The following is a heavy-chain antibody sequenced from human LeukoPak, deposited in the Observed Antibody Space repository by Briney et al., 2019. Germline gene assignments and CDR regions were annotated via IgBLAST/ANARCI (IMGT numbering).Heavy chain of an antibody. CDR1: GFTVSTIY. J-gene: IGHJ1*01. CDR2: IYSGGNT. Sequence: GGSLRLSCAASGFTVSTIYMTWVRQAPGKGLEWVSIIYSGGNTYYADSVKGRFTISRDNSKNTLYLQMNSLRVEDTAVYYCARGYGDHVGPFYIQHWGQGTLVTVSP. D-gene: IGHD4-17*01. V-gene: IGHV3-66*01. CDR3: ARGYGDHVGPFYIQH.